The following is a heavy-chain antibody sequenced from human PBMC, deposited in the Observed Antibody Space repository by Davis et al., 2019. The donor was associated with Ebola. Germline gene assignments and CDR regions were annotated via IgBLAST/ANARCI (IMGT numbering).Heavy chain of an antibody. Sequence: GESLKISCAASGFTFSSYAMHWVRQAPGKGLEWVAVISYDGSNKYYADSVKGRFTISRDNSKNTLYLQMNSLRAEDTAVYYCARGGDFDWLFYYGMDVWGKGTTVTVSS. CDR1: GFTFSSYA. J-gene: IGHJ6*04. CDR3: ARGGDFDWLFYYGMDV. V-gene: IGHV3-30-3*01. D-gene: IGHD3-9*01. CDR2: ISYDGSNK.